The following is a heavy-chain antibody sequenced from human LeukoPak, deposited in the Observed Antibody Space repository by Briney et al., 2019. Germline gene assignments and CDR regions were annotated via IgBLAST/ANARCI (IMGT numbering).Heavy chain of an antibody. CDR3: ARKALNLGALGY. CDR2: ISAYNGNT. V-gene: IGHV1-18*01. D-gene: IGHD3-16*01. CDR1: GYTFTSYG. J-gene: IGHJ4*02. Sequence: ASVKVSCKASGYTFTSYGLSWVRQAPGQGLEWMGWISAYNGNTNYEQKLQGGVTMTADTSTSTAYMELRNLRSDDTAVYYCARKALNLGALGYWGQGTLVTVSS.